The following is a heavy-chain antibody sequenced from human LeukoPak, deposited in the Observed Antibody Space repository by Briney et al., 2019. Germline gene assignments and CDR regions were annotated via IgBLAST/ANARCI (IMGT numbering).Heavy chain of an antibody. CDR3: ARVVTYYDFWIGYFDY. J-gene: IGHJ4*02. CDR2: IYTSGST. CDR1: GGSISSYN. Sequence: SETLSLTCTVSGGSISSYNWSWIRQPAGKGLEWIARIYTSGSTNYNPSLKSRVTMSVETSQHQFSLQLSSVAAADTAVYCCARVVTYYDFWIGYFDYWGQGTLVRVFS. V-gene: IGHV4-4*07. D-gene: IGHD3-3*01.